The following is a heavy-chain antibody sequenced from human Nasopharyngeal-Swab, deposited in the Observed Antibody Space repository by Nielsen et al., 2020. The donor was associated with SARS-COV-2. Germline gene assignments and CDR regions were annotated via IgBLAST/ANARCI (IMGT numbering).Heavy chain of an antibody. CDR2: IYCRGTT. D-gene: IGHD5-24*01. J-gene: IGHJ4*02. CDR1: GGSISSRDYY. CDR3: ARVRDNGYYFDS. Sequence: SETLSLTCTVSGGSISSRDYYWSWIRQSPGKGLDWIGYIYCRGTTDYNPTLQSRVAMSVDTSKNEFSLKVMSVTASDTATYYCARVRDNGYYFDSWGQGTLVTVSS. V-gene: IGHV4-30-4*01.